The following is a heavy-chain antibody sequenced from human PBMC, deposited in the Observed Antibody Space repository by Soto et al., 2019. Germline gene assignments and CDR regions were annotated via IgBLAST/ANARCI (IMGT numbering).Heavy chain of an antibody. CDR1: GFTFSSYA. Sequence: GGSLRLFCAASGFTFSSYAMSWVRQAPGKGLEWVSAISGSGGSTYYADSVKGRFTISRDNSKNTLYLQMNSLRAEDTAVYYCAKEGYCSGGSCYYGGWFDPWGQGTLVTVSS. CDR3: AKEGYCSGGSCYYGGWFDP. D-gene: IGHD2-15*01. V-gene: IGHV3-23*01. J-gene: IGHJ5*02. CDR2: ISGSGGST.